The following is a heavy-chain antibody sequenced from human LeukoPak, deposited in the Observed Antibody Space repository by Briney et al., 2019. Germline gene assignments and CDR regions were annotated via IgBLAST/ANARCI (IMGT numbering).Heavy chain of an antibody. Sequence: ASVKVSCKAFGYTFTSNYMHWVRQAPGQGPEWMGVISPSGGSTTYAQKFQGRVTLTRDMSTSTDYLELSSLRSEDTAVYYCARGIVVVIAILDYWGQGTLVTVSS. CDR1: GYTFTSNY. V-gene: IGHV1-46*01. D-gene: IGHD2-21*01. CDR3: ARGIVVVIAILDY. CDR2: ISPSGGST. J-gene: IGHJ4*02.